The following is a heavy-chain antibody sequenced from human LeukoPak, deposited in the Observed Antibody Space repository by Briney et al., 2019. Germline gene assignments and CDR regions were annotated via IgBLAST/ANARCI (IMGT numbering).Heavy chain of an antibody. Sequence: GGSLRLSCAASGFTFSSSAMSWVRQAPGKGLEWVSAISNNGGYTYYADSVQGRFTISRDNSKSTLCLQMNSLRAEDTAVYYCATSAAAPGNFWGQGTLVTVSS. V-gene: IGHV3-23*01. D-gene: IGHD6-13*01. J-gene: IGHJ4*02. CDR1: GFTFSSSA. CDR3: ATSAAAPGNF. CDR2: ISNNGGYT.